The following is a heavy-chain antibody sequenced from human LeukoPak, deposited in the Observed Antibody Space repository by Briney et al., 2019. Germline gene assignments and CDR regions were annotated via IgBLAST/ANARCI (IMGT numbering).Heavy chain of an antibody. CDR2: IASDGSST. Sequence: GGSLRLSCAASGFTFSSYGMHWVRQAPGKGLVWVSRIASDGSSTTYADSVKGRFSISRDNAKNTLYLQMNSLRVEDTAVYYCARGRPHGNDSWGQGTLVTVSS. CDR1: GFTFSSYG. J-gene: IGHJ4*02. D-gene: IGHD4-23*01. V-gene: IGHV3-74*01. CDR3: ARGRPHGNDS.